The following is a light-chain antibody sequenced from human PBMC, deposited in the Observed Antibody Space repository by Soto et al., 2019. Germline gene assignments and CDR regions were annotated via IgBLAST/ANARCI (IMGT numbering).Light chain of an antibody. CDR2: EVF. CDR1: SNYIGAYNY. J-gene: IGLJ1*01. CDR3: LSYVGRETGV. Sequence: QSALTQPPSASGSPGQSVTISCTGTSNYIGAYNYVSWYQHHPGKVPKLLIYEVFRRPSGVPDRFSASKSGNTASLTVSGLQPEDEADYYCLSYVGRETGVFGSGTKLTVL. V-gene: IGLV2-8*01.